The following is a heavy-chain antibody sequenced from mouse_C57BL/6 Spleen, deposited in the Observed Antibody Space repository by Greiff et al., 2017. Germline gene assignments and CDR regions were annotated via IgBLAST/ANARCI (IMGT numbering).Heavy chain of an antibody. V-gene: IGHV1-52*01. J-gene: IGHJ3*01. CDR1: GYTFTSYW. Sequence: QVQLKQPGAELVRPGSSVKLSCKASGYTFTSYWMHWVKQRPIQGLEWIGNIDPSDSETHYNQKFKDKATLTVDKSSSTAYMQLSSLTSEDSAVYYCARDDYNGSRGFAYWGQGTLVTVSA. D-gene: IGHD1-1*01. CDR2: IDPSDSET. CDR3: ARDDYNGSRGFAY.